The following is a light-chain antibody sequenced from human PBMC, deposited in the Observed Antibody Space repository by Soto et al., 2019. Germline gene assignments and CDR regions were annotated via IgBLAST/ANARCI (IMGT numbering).Light chain of an antibody. Sequence: DIQMTQSPSSLSASVGDRVTITCRASEGISTYLAVYQQKLGTAPKLLIYAASILQSVVPSLFSGSSYGPDFTLTSISLQSEDGGTDYCQKYNTTPFTFDHGTRLHF. CDR3: QKYNTTPFT. V-gene: IGKV1-27*01. J-gene: IGKJ3*01. CDR2: AAS. CDR1: EGISTY.